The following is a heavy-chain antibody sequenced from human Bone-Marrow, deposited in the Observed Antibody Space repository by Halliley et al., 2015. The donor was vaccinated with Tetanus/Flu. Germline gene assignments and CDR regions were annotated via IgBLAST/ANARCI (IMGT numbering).Heavy chain of an antibody. D-gene: IGHD3-22*01. V-gene: IGHV3-11*06. Sequence: VSSIRGSGSDTNYIDPVKGRFTISRGNAKKSVYLQMDSLRVEDTAIYYCARAILDCSGYFYAGWGQGMLVTVSS. CDR3: ARAILDCSGYFYAG. J-gene: IGHJ4*02. CDR2: IRGSGSDT.